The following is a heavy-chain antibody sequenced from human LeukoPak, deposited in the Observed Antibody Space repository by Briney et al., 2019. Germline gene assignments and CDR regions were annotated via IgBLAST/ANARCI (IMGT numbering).Heavy chain of an antibody. CDR3: ARDSGDYITYYYYYMDV. J-gene: IGHJ6*03. Sequence: GGSLRLSCAASGFTFSSYAMHWVRQAPGKGLEWVAVISYDGSNKYYADSVKGRFTISRDNSKNTLYLQMNSLRAEDTAVYYCARDSGDYITYYYYYMDVWGKGTTVTVSS. V-gene: IGHV3-30-3*01. CDR2: ISYDGSNK. CDR1: GFTFSSYA. D-gene: IGHD4-17*01.